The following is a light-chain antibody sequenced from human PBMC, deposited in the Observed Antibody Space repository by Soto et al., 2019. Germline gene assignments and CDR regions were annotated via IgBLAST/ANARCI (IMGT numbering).Light chain of an antibody. CDR2: DAT. V-gene: IGKV1-39*01. CDR3: QQSYTTVYT. CDR1: QSINNL. J-gene: IGKJ2*01. Sequence: DVQMTQSPSTLSASVGDRVTITCRASQSINNLLAWYQQKPGKAPTLLIYDATTLQSGVPSRFSGLGSGTDFTLNITSLQPEDSATYFCQQSYTTVYTFGLGTKVDIK.